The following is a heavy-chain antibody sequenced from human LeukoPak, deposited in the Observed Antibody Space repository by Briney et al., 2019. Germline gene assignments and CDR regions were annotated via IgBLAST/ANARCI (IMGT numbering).Heavy chain of an antibody. J-gene: IGHJ3*02. Sequence: GGSLRLSCAASGFTFSSYAMSWVRQAPGKGLEWVSATSGSGGSTYYADSVKGRFTISRDNSKNTLYLQMNSLRAEDTAVYYCAKDIVVVPAARGNDAFDIWGQGTMVTVSS. D-gene: IGHD2-2*01. CDR2: TSGSGGST. CDR1: GFTFSSYA. CDR3: AKDIVVVPAARGNDAFDI. V-gene: IGHV3-23*01.